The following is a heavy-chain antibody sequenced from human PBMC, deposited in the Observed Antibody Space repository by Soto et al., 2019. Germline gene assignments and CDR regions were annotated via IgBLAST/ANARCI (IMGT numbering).Heavy chain of an antibody. Sequence: QVQLVQSGAEVKKPGSSVKVSCKASGGTFSSYTISWVRQAPGQGLEWMGRIIPILGIANYAQKIQGRVTITADKSTSTAYMELSSLRSEDTAVYYCARAKGSGYDMREYYYYYYGMDVWGQGTTVTVSS. CDR2: IIPILGIA. V-gene: IGHV1-69*02. D-gene: IGHD5-12*01. CDR1: GGTFSSYT. J-gene: IGHJ6*02. CDR3: ARAKGSGYDMREYYYYYYGMDV.